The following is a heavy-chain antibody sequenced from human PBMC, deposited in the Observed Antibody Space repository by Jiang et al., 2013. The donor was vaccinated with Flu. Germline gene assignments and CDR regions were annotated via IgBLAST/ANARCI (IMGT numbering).Heavy chain of an antibody. CDR1: AYSFMSHW. CDR3: ASLSSGSYPLPDY. V-gene: IGHV5-51*03. CDR2: IYPDDSDV. J-gene: IGHJ4*02. Sequence: YGAEVKKPGESLRISCKGSAYSFMSHWIGWVRQVPGKGLEWVGMIYPDDSDVRYSPSFQGQPRMSVDKSISTAYLQWGSLKASDTAMYYCASLSSGSYPLPDYWGQGTLVTVSS. D-gene: IGHD1-26*01.